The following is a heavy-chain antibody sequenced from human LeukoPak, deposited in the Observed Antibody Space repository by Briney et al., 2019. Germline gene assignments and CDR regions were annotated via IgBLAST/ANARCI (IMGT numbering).Heavy chain of an antibody. V-gene: IGHV3-21*01. D-gene: IGHD2/OR15-2a*01. CDR1: GFTFSSYS. CDR2: ISSSSSYI. Sequence: PGGSLRLSCAASGFTFSSYSMNWVRQAPGKGLEWVSSISSSSSYIYYADSVKGRFTISRDNAKSSLYLQMNSLRAEDTAVYYCARDSLIGDGMDVWGQGTTVTVSS. J-gene: IGHJ6*02. CDR3: ARDSLIGDGMDV.